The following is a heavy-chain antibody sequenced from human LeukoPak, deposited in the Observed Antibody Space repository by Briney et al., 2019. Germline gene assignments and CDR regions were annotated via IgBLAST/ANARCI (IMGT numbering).Heavy chain of an antibody. V-gene: IGHV3-23*01. Sequence: GGSLRLSCAASGFTFSSYAMSWVRQAPGKGLEWVSAISGSGGSTYYADSVKGRFTISRDNSKNTLYLQMNSLRAEDTAVYYCARGGITIFGVVTGGDYYYYGMDVWGQGTTVTVSS. CDR3: ARGGITIFGVVTGGDYYYYGMDV. D-gene: IGHD3-3*01. CDR1: GFTFSSYA. CDR2: ISGSGGST. J-gene: IGHJ6*02.